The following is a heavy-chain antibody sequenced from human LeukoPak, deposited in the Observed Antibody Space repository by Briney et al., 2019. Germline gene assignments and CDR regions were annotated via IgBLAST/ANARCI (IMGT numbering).Heavy chain of an antibody. CDR3: ARLTMTRGDYYFDY. D-gene: IGHD3-22*01. Sequence: SQTLSLTCTVSGGSISSGGYYRSWIRQHPGKGLEWVGYIYYSGSTYYNPSLKSRVTISVDTSKNQFSLKLSSVTAADTAVYYCARLTMTRGDYYFDYWGQGTLVTVSS. CDR1: GGSISSGGYY. CDR2: IYYSGST. J-gene: IGHJ4*02. V-gene: IGHV4-31*03.